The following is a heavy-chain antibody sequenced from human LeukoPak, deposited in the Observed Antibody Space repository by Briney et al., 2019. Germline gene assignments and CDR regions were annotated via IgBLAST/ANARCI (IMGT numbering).Heavy chain of an antibody. D-gene: IGHD3-3*01. CDR2: ISSSSRYI. V-gene: IGHV3-21*01. CDR1: GFTLSSYS. Sequence: PGGSLRLSCAASGFTLSSYSMNWVRQAPGKGLEGVSSISSSSRYIYYADSVKGRFTISRDNAKNSLYLQMNSLRAEDTAVYYCARGVTIFGVVIMERAFDIWGQGTMVTVSS. CDR3: ARGVTIFGVVIMERAFDI. J-gene: IGHJ3*02.